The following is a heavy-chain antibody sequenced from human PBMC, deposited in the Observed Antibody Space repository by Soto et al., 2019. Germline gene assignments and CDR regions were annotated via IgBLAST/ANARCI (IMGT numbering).Heavy chain of an antibody. CDR2: ISYDGSNK. CDR3: AKPGSQSLYSSSLDY. CDR1: GFTFSSYG. Sequence: QVQLVESGGGVVQPGRSLRLSCAASGFTFSSYGMHWVRQAPGKGLEWVAVISYDGSNKYYADSVKGRFTISRDNSKNTLYLQMNSPRAEDTAVYYCAKPGSQSLYSSSLDYWGQGTLVTVSS. D-gene: IGHD6-13*01. V-gene: IGHV3-30*18. J-gene: IGHJ4*02.